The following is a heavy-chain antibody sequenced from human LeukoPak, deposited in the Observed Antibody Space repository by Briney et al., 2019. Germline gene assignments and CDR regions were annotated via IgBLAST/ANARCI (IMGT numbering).Heavy chain of an antibody. CDR2: ISSSSSYI. D-gene: IGHD4-17*01. J-gene: IGHJ4*02. V-gene: IGHV3-21*01. CDR1: GFTFSSYS. CDR3: AGRDDYGDYGFDY. Sequence: KPGGSLRLSCAASGFTFSSYSMNWVRQAPGKGLESVSSISSSSSYIYYADSVKGRFTISRDNAKNSLYLQMNSLRAEDTAVYYCAGRDDYGDYGFDYWGQGTLVTVSS.